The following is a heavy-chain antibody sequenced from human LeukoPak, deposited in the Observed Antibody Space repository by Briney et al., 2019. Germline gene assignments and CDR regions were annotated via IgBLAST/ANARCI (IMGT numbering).Heavy chain of an antibody. CDR2: TYYRSKWYN. D-gene: IGHD6-19*01. CDR1: GDSVSVKSGG. J-gene: IGHJ4*02. Sequence: SQTLSLTSALSGDSVSVKSGGWNWVRQSPTRGIEWLGRTYYRSKWYNDYAVSVKSRITIHPYTSKNQFSLQLNSVTPEDTAVYYCARAWYNSGYYPFDYWGQGTLVTVSS. CDR3: ARAWYNSGYYPFDY. V-gene: IGHV6-1*01.